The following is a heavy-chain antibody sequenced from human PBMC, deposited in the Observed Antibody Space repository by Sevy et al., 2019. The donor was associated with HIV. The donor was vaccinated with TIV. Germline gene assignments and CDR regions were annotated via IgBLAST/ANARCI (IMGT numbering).Heavy chain of an antibody. V-gene: IGHV4-59*08. CDR1: GGSISSYY. J-gene: IGHJ5*02. D-gene: IGHD5-18*01. CDR3: AGRVLDTAMGMTMAFDP. Sequence: SETLSLTCTVSGGSISSYYWSWIRQPPGKGLEWIGYIYYSGSTNYNPSLKSRVTISVDTSKNQFSLKLSYVTAPDTAVYYCAGRVLDTAMGMTMAFDPWGQGTLVTVSS. CDR2: IYYSGST.